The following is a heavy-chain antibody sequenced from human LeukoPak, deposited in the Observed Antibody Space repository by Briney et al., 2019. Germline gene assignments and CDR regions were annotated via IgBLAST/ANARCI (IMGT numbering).Heavy chain of an antibody. D-gene: IGHD3-16*01. CDR3: ARGGAYFDY. V-gene: IGHV3-9*01. Sequence: PGGSLRLSCAASGFKFDDYAMHWVRQAPGKGLEWVADISWNRDNIDYADSVKGRFTISRDNDKNSVSLQMTSLRGDDTAVYYCARGGAYFDYWGQGTLVTVSS. CDR1: GFKFDDYA. J-gene: IGHJ4*02. CDR2: ISWNRDNI.